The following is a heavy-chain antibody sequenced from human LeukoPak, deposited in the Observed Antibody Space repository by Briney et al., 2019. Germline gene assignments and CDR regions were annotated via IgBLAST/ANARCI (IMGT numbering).Heavy chain of an antibody. CDR1: GFTFTSSA. D-gene: IGHD2-21*02. CDR2: IVVGSGNT. V-gene: IGHV1-58*01. CDR3: AADQEGVTPITFDP. Sequence: SVKVSCKASGFTFTSSAVQWVRQARGQRLEWIGWIVVGSGNTNYAQKFQERVTITRDMSTSTAYMELSSLRFEDTAVYYCAADQEGVTPITFDPWGQGTLVTVSS. J-gene: IGHJ5*02.